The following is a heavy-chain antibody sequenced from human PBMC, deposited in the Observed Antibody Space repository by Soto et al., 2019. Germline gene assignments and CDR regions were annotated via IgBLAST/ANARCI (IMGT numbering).Heavy chain of an antibody. V-gene: IGHV1-69*01. CDR3: ARNGTYSSSLSQYSGMDG. Sequence: QVQLVQSGAEVKEPGSSVRVSCKASGGTFDNFIMNWVRQTPEQGLEWMGGIVPMLGTPTYAEKFKGRVTISATGSTSTMYMEVTSLRSEDTAIYYCARNGTYSSSLSQYSGMDGWGQGTTVTVSS. J-gene: IGHJ6*02. D-gene: IGHD1-26*01. CDR1: GGTFDNFI. CDR2: IVPMLGTP.